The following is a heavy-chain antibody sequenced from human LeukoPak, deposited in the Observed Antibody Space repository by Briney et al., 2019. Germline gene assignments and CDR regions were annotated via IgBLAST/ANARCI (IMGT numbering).Heavy chain of an antibody. CDR1: GYTFTTYY. CDR2: INPSGGST. J-gene: IGHJ4*02. Sequence: ASVKISCKASGYTFTTYYIHWVRQAPGQGLEWMGIINPSGGSTSYAQKFQGRVTMTRDTSTSTVYMELSSLRSEDTAVYYCASNVAAAGTDYFDYWGQGTLVTVSS. D-gene: IGHD6-13*01. CDR3: ASNVAAAGTDYFDY. V-gene: IGHV1-46*01.